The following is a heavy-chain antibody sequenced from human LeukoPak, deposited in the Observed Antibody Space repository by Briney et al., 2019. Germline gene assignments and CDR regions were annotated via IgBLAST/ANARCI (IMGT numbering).Heavy chain of an antibody. CDR2: IYHSGST. D-gene: IGHD2-21*02. CDR3: ARDHDGVGVTTDDY. V-gene: IGHV4-59*12. Sequence: SETLSLTCTVSGGSISSYYWSWIRQRPGKGLEWIGYIYHSGSTYYNPSLKSRVTISVDRSKNQFSLKLSSVTAADTAVYYCARDHDGVGVTTDDYWGQGTLVTVSS. J-gene: IGHJ4*02. CDR1: GGSISSYY.